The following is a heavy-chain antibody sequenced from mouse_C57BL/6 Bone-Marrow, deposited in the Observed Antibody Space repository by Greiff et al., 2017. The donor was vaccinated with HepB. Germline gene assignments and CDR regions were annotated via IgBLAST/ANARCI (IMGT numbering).Heavy chain of an antibody. CDR2: ISSGSSTI. D-gene: IGHD2-12*01. CDR1: GFTFSDYG. V-gene: IGHV5-17*01. J-gene: IGHJ3*01. Sequence: EVKVEESGGGLVKPGGSLKLSCAASGFTFSDYGMHWVRQAPEKGLEWVAYISSGSSTIYYADTVKGRFTISRDNAKNTLFLQMTSLRSEDTAMYYCARGRRGGFAYWGQGTLVTVSA. CDR3: ARGRRGGFAY.